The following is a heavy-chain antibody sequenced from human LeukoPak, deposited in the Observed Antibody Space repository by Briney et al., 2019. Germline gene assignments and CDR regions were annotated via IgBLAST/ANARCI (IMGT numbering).Heavy chain of an antibody. V-gene: IGHV3-23*01. CDR2: ISGSGGST. CDR3: AKSYSSSWSRYYFDY. Sequence: GGSLRLSCAASGFTFSSYAMSWVRQAPGKGLEWVSAISGSGGSTYYADSVKGRFTISRDNSKNTLYLQMNSLRAEDTAVYYCAKSYSSSWSRYYFDYWGQGTLVTVSA. CDR1: GFTFSSYA. J-gene: IGHJ4*02. D-gene: IGHD6-13*01.